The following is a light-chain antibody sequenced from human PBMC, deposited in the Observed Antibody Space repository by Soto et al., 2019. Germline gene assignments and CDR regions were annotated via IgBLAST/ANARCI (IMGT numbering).Light chain of an antibody. Sequence: IVVTQSPATLSVSPGERATLSCRASQSVRNNLAGSQQKPGQAPRRLIYGASSRATGIPDRFSGSGSGTDFTLTISRLEPEDFAVYYCQQYGSSPTFGEGTRLEI. J-gene: IGKJ5*01. CDR1: QSVRNN. CDR2: GAS. CDR3: QQYGSSPT. V-gene: IGKV3-20*01.